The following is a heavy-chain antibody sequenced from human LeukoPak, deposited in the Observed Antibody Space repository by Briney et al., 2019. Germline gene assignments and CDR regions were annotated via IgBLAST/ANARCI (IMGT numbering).Heavy chain of an antibody. CDR1: GFTFSSYA. V-gene: IGHV3-23*01. CDR3: AKASGSSFDY. CDR2: ISGSGGST. Sequence: GGSLRLSCAASGFTFSSYAMSWVRQAPGKGLELVSAISGSGGSTYYADSVKGRFTISRDNSKNTLYLQMNSLRAEDMAVYYCAKASGSSFDYWGQGTLVTVSS. J-gene: IGHJ4*02. D-gene: IGHD6-13*01.